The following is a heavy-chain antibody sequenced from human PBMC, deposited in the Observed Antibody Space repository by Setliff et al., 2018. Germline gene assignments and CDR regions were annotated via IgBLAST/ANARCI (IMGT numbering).Heavy chain of an antibody. Sequence: PSETLSLTCTVSGGSISSHYWSWIRQPPGKGLEWVANIKQDGSEKYYVDSVKGRFTISRDNAKNSLYLQMNSLRAEDTAVYYCARDGGEYWGQGTLVTV. CDR3: ARDGGEY. D-gene: IGHD3-16*01. CDR2: IKQDGSEK. V-gene: IGHV3-7*01. J-gene: IGHJ4*02. CDR1: GGSISSHY.